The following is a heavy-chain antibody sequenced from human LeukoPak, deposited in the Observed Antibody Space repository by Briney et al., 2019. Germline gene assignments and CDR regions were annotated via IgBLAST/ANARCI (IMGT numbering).Heavy chain of an antibody. CDR3: TRPSFDSSVSGVVY. CDR1: GFTFSGSA. J-gene: IGHJ4*02. V-gene: IGHV3-73*01. Sequence: GGSLKLSCATSGFTFSGSAIHWVRQASGRGLEWVGRIRSKANNYATTDVASVRGRFTISRDDSKNTAYLQMNSLKTEDTAVYYCTRPSFDSSVSGVVYWGQGTLVTVSS. D-gene: IGHD3-22*01. CDR2: IRSKANNYAT.